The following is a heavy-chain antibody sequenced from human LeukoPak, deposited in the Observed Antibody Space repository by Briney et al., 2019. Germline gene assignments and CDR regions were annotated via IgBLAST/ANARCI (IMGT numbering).Heavy chain of an antibody. CDR1: GLTFSGFA. J-gene: IGHJ4*02. V-gene: IGHV3-23*01. Sequence: AGGSLRLSCAASGLTFSGFAMSWVRQAPGKGLEWVSTITPSGGTTYYADSVKGRFTISRDNSKNTLYLQMNSLRVEDTAAYYCAKLAVANAGYWGQGTLVTVSS. CDR3: AKLAVANAGY. CDR2: ITPSGGTT.